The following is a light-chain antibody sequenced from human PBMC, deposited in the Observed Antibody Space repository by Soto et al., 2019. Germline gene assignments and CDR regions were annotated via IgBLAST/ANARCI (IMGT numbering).Light chain of an antibody. V-gene: IGKV3-11*01. CDR2: DAS. J-gene: IGKJ4*01. CDR3: QQRSSWPLT. CDR1: QSVSSY. Sequence: VLTQSPATLSLSPGERATLSCGASQSVSSYLAWYQQKPGQAPRLLIYDASNRATGIPARFSGSGSGTDFALTISSLEPEDFAGYYCQQRSSWPLTFGGGTKVEIK.